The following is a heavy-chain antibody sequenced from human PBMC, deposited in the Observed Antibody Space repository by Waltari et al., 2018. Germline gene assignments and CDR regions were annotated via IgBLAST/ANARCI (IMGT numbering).Heavy chain of an antibody. CDR1: GYSFTSYW. CDR3: ARTGWFGESTVTYYYYGMDV. CDR2: IYPGDSDT. Sequence: EVQLVQSGAEVKKPGESLKISCKGSGYSFTSYWIGWVRQMPGKGLEWMGIIYPGDSDTRYSPSFQGQVTISADKSISTAYLQWSSLKASDTAMYYCARTGWFGESTVTYYYYGMDVWGQGTTVTVSS. J-gene: IGHJ6*02. V-gene: IGHV5-51*01. D-gene: IGHD3-10*01.